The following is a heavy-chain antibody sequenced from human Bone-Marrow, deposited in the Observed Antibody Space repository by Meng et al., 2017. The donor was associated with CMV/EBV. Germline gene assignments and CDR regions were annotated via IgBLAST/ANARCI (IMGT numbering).Heavy chain of an antibody. J-gene: IGHJ5*02. CDR3: ASPSSSFTDP. D-gene: IGHD6-13*01. Sequence: LSCAASGFTFSDYYMSWIRQAPGKGLEWVSYISSSGSTIYYADSVKGRFTISRDNAKNSLYLQMNSLRAEDTAVCYCASPSSSFTDPWGQGTLVTVSS. V-gene: IGHV3-11*01. CDR2: ISSSGSTI. CDR1: GFTFSDYY.